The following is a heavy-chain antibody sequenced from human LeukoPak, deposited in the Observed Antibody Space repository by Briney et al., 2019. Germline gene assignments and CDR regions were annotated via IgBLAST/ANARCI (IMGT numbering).Heavy chain of an antibody. Sequence: GGSLRLSCAASGFSFSSFSMNWVRQAPGKGLEWVSYISGGSSFTYYVDSVKGRFTISRDNAKNSLYLQMNSLRAEDTAVYYCAKDGAWLRFDDWGQGILVTVSS. CDR2: ISGGSSFT. CDR3: AKDGAWLRFDD. D-gene: IGHD5-12*01. J-gene: IGHJ4*02. V-gene: IGHV3-21*01. CDR1: GFSFSSFS.